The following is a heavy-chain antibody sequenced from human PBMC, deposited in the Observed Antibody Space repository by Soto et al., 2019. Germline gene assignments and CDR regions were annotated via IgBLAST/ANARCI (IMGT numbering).Heavy chain of an antibody. CDR2: INPSSGST. CDR1: VYPFTSYY. J-gene: IGHJ6*02. V-gene: IGHV1-46*01. D-gene: IGHD3-22*01. Sequence: SEKASCKSSVYPFTSYYLHLVRQAPGQGLEWMAMINPSSGSTSFAQRFHDRVTLTRDTSTSTVDMDLSSLRSDDTAVYYCAKGDSRAYRYFYCYYGMDVWGQGTTVSVSS. CDR3: AKGDSRAYRYFYCYYGMDV.